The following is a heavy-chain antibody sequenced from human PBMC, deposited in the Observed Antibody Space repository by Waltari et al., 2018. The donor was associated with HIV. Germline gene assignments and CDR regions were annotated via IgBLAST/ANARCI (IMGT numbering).Heavy chain of an antibody. D-gene: IGHD4-17*01. Sequence: QVQLVQSGAEVKKPGASVKVSCKASGYTFTYYMHWVRQAPGQGLEWMGWINPNSGGTNYAQKFQGRVTMTRDTSISTAYMELTRLRSDDTAVYYCAREPSLTTAYDYWGQGTLVTVSS. CDR3: AREPSLTTAYDY. J-gene: IGHJ4*02. V-gene: IGHV1-2*02. CDR1: GYTFTYY. CDR2: INPNSGGT.